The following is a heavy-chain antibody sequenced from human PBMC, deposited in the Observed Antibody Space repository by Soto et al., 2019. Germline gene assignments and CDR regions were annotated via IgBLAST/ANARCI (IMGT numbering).Heavy chain of an antibody. D-gene: IGHD3-10*01. J-gene: IGHJ3*02. Sequence: EVQLEESGGGSVQLGESLRVSCVASEFTFRNQWMHWVRQVPGKGLVWVCRINGDGTRASYADFVKGRFTISRDNAQNLLFLQLNSLRVDDTDVYHCARGGAAGRGDAIDIWGPGTTVAVSS. V-gene: IGHV3-74*01. CDR3: ARGGAAGRGDAIDI. CDR2: INGDGTRA. CDR1: EFTFRNQW.